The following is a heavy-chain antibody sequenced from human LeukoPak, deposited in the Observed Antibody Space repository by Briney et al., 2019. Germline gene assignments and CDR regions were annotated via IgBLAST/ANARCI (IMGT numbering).Heavy chain of an antibody. Sequence: PGRSLRLSRAPSGFTFSSYGMHWVRHAPGKGLEWVAFIRYDGSNKYYADSVKGRFTISRDNSKNTLYLQMNSLRAEDTAVYYCAKDSDRTLDYWGQGTLVTVSS. CDR2: IRYDGSNK. J-gene: IGHJ4*02. CDR3: AKDSDRTLDY. V-gene: IGHV3-30*02. D-gene: IGHD1-26*01. CDR1: GFTFSSYG.